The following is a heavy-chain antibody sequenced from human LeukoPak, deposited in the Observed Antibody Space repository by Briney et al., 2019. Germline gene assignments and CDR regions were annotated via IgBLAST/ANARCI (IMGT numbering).Heavy chain of an antibody. CDR2: IYYSGST. D-gene: IGHD3-9*01. CDR3: ARRDINYDILTGYYDY. V-gene: IGHV4-39*01. J-gene: IGHJ4*02. CDR1: GGSISSSSYY. Sequence: MTSETLSLTCTVSGGSISSSSYYWGWIRQPPGKGLEWIGSIYYSGSTYYNPSLKSRVTISVDTSKNQFSLKLSSVTAADTAVYYCARRDINYDILTGYYDYWGQGTLVTVSS.